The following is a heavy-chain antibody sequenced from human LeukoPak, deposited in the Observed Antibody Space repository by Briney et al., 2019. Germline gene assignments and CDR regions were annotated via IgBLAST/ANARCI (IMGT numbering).Heavy chain of an antibody. CDR3: ARYIDIVVVPAAMPGFDP. Sequence: SVKVSCKASGGTFSSYAISWVLQAPGQGLEWMGGIIPIFGTANYAQKFQGRVTITTDESTSTAYMELSSLRSEDTAVYYCARYIDIVVVPAAMPGFDPWGQGTLVTVSS. D-gene: IGHD2-2*01. CDR2: IIPIFGTA. J-gene: IGHJ5*02. V-gene: IGHV1-69*05. CDR1: GGTFSSYA.